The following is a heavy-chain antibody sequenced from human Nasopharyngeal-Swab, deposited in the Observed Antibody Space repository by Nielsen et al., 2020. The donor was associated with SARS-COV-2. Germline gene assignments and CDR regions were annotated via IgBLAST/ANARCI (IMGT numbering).Heavy chain of an antibody. V-gene: IGHV2-26*01. D-gene: IGHD6-13*01. CDR2: IFSNDEK. Sequence: RQAPGKALEWLAHIFSNDEKPYSTSLKSGLTISKDTSKSQVVLTMTNMDPVDTATYSCARTLLAAGGYYYYGMDVWGQGTTVTVSS. CDR3: ARTLLAAGGYYYYGMDV. J-gene: IGHJ6*02.